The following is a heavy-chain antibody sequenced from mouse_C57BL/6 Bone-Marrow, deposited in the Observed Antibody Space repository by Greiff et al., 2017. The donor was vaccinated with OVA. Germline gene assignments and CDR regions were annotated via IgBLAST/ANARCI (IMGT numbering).Heavy chain of an antibody. CDR1: GFTFSSYA. J-gene: IGHJ2*01. D-gene: IGHD3-2*02. CDR2: ISDGGSYT. CDR3: AREAAQIFFDY. V-gene: IGHV5-4*01. Sequence: EVQLVESGGGLVKPGGSLKLSCAASGFTFSSYAMSWVRQTPEKRLEWVATISDGGSYTYYPDNVKGRFTISRDNAKNNLYLQMSQLKSEDAAMYYCAREAAQIFFDYWGQGTTLTVSS.